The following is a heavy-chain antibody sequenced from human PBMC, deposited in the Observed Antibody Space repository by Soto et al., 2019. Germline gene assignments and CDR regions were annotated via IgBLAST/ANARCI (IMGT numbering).Heavy chain of an antibody. V-gene: IGHV4-59*01. J-gene: IGHJ4*02. CDR3: ARTYGDYVFDY. D-gene: IGHD4-17*01. Sequence: QVQLQGSGPGLVKPSETLSLTCTVSGGSISSYYWSWIRQPPGKGLEWIGSIYYSGSTNYSPSLKSRVTISVDTSKNQFSLKLSSVTAADTAVYYCARTYGDYVFDYWGQGTLVTVSS. CDR1: GGSISSYY. CDR2: IYYSGST.